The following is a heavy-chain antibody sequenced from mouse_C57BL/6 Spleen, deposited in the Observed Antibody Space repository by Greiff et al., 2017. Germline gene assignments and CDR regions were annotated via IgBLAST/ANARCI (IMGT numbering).Heavy chain of an antibody. J-gene: IGHJ4*01. CDR1: GYTFTSYW. CDR3: ASWGSSYAMDY. Sequence: VQLQQSGAELAKPGASVKLSCKASGYTFTSYWMHWVKQRPGQGLEWIGYINPSSGYTKYNQKFKDKATLTADKSSSAAYMQLGSLTYEDSAVYYCASWGSSYAMDYWGQGTSVTVSS. V-gene: IGHV1-7*01. CDR2: INPSSGYT. D-gene: IGHD1-1*01.